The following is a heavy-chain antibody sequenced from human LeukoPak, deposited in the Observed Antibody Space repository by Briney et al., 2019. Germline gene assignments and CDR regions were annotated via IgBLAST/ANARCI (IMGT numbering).Heavy chain of an antibody. V-gene: IGHV3-7*01. J-gene: IGHJ4*02. CDR1: GFTFSSYW. CDR2: IKQDGSEK. Sequence: GGSLRLSCAASGFTFSSYWMSWVRQAPGKGLEWVSDIKQDGSEKYYVDFVKGRFTISRDNAKNSLYLQMNSLRAEDTAVYYCAREYYDFWSGYLHYFDYWGQGTLVTVSS. D-gene: IGHD3-3*01. CDR3: AREYYDFWSGYLHYFDY.